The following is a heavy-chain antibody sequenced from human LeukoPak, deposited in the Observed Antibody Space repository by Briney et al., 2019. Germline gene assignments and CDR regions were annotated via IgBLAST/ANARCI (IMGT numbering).Heavy chain of an antibody. CDR3: ARDRGYSYGSNWFDP. CDR1: GYTFTSYY. CDR2: INPSGGST. Sequence: ASVKVSCKASGYTFTSYYMHWVRQAPGQGLEWMGIINPSGGSTSYAQKFQGRGTITRDTSTSTVYMELSSLRSEDTAVYYCARDRGYSYGSNWFDPWGQGTLVTVSS. J-gene: IGHJ5*02. D-gene: IGHD5-18*01. V-gene: IGHV1-46*01.